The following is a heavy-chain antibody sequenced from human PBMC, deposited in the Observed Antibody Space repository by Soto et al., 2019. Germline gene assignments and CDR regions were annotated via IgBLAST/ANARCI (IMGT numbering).Heavy chain of an antibody. D-gene: IGHD2-15*01. CDR1: GFTFSGSA. Sequence: PGGSLRLSCAASGFTFSGSAMHWVRQASGKGLEWVGRIRSKANSYATAYAASVKGRFTISRDDSKNTAYLQMNSLKTEDTAVYYCTTYQYCSGGSCYPDRDFDYWGQGTLVTVSS. J-gene: IGHJ4*02. CDR3: TTYQYCSGGSCYPDRDFDY. V-gene: IGHV3-73*01. CDR2: IRSKANSYAT.